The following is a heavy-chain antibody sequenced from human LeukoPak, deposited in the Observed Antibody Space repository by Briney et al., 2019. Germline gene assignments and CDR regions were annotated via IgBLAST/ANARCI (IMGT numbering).Heavy chain of an antibody. CDR1: GGSISSSSYY. CDR2: IYYSGST. J-gene: IGHJ4*02. V-gene: IGHV4-39*07. CDR3: ARVPSDPAVYNWNYFFDY. D-gene: IGHD1-7*01. Sequence: PSETLSLTCTVSGGSISSSSYYWGWIRQPPGKGLEWIGSIYYSGSTYYNPSLKSRVTISVDTSKNQFSLKLSSVTAADTAVYYCARVPSDPAVYNWNYFFDYWGQGTLVTVSS.